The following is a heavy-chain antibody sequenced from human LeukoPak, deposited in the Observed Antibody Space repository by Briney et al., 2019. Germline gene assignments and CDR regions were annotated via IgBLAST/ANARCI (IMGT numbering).Heavy chain of an antibody. Sequence: GGSLRLSCAASGFTFSSYAMHWVRQAPGNGLEWVAVISYDGSNKYYADSVKGRFTISRDNSKNTVLLQMNNLRLEDAAVYYCARGSRYGDYPYYCDFWGQGTLVTVSS. J-gene: IGHJ4*02. CDR1: GFTFSSYA. CDR3: ARGSRYGDYPYYCDF. V-gene: IGHV3-30*04. D-gene: IGHD4-17*01. CDR2: ISYDGSNK.